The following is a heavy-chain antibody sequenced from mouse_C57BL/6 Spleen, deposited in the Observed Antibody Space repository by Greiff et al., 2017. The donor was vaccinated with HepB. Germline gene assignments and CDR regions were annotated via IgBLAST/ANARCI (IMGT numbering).Heavy chain of an antibody. Sequence: QVQLQQSGPELVKPGASVKISCKASGYAFSSSWMNWVKQRPGKGLEWIGRIYPGDGDTNYNGKFKGKATLTADKSSRTAYMQLSSLTSEDSAVYFCARGDDYGEFAYWGQGALVTVSA. D-gene: IGHD2-4*01. V-gene: IGHV1-82*01. CDR1: GYAFSSSW. J-gene: IGHJ3*01. CDR3: ARGDDYGEFAY. CDR2: IYPGDGDT.